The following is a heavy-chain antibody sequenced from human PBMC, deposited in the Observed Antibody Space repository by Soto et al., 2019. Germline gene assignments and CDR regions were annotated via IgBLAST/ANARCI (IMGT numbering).Heavy chain of an antibody. Sequence: QVQVQQWGAGLLKPSETLSLTCAVNGGSVNSGNYYWSWIRQPPGKGLEWIGEMSHSGGTHFNPSLKSRVTISVDTSKNQFSLKMSSVTAADTALYYCARVERGTATTVVDAFDIWGPGTMVTVSS. D-gene: IGHD1-1*01. CDR1: GGSVNSGNYY. V-gene: IGHV4-34*01. CDR3: ARVERGTATTVVDAFDI. CDR2: MSHSGGT. J-gene: IGHJ3*02.